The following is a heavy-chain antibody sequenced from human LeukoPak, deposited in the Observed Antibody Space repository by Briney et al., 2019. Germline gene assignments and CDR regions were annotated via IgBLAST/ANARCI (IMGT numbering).Heavy chain of an antibody. CDR1: GFTFSRFW. V-gene: IGHV3-7*04. CDR3: ARDYDSNGYSLRFEY. CDR2: IKPDGNEI. D-gene: IGHD3-22*01. Sequence: GGSLRLSCAASGFTFSRFWMSWVRQAPGKGLEWVANIKPDGNEIYYVDSVKGRFTISRDNAKNTLYLQLNSLRAEDTALYYCARDYDSNGYSLRFEYWGQGTLDTVSS. J-gene: IGHJ4*02.